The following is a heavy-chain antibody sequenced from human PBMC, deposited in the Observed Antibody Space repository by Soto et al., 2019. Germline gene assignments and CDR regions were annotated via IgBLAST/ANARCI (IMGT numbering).Heavy chain of an antibody. CDR3: ARYRREAVAGYTLDN. Sequence: PSETLSLTCTVSGGSISSNYWTWIRQPPGKGLEWIGYVYNSGSTNYNPSLRSRVTISEDTSKSQFSLKVNSMTAADTAVYYCARYRREAVAGYTLDNWGQGILVTVSS. V-gene: IGHV4-59*01. CDR1: GGSISSNY. D-gene: IGHD6-13*01. J-gene: IGHJ4*02. CDR2: VYNSGST.